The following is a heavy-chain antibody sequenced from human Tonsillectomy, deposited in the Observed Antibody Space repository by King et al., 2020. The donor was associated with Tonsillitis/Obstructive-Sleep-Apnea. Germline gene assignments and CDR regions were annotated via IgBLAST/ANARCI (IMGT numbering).Heavy chain of an antibody. CDR3: ARGPLGYCSGGTCYFPNYFAN. V-gene: IGHV3-74*01. J-gene: IGHJ4*02. Sequence: VQLVESGGGLVQPGGSLRLSCAASGFTFSSYWMHWVRQAPGKGLVWVSRIHSDGGSTSYADSVKGRFTISRDNAKNTLYLKMNSLRSEDTALYYCARGPLGYCSGGTCYFPNYFANGGQGTLVTVSS. D-gene: IGHD2-15*01. CDR2: IHSDGGST. CDR1: GFTFSSYW.